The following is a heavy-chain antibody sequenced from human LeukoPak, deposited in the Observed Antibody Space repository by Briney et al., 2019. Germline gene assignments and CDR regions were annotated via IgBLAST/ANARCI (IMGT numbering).Heavy chain of an antibody. CDR2: IYYSGST. Sequence: SETLSLTCTVSGGSISSYYWSWIRQPPGKGLEWIGYIYYSGSTNYNPSLKSRVTISVDTSKNQFSLKLSSVTAADTAVYYCARQGASSSWFPRDYFDYWGQGTLVTVSS. V-gene: IGHV4-59*08. J-gene: IGHJ4*02. CDR1: GGSISSYY. CDR3: ARQGASSSWFPRDYFDY. D-gene: IGHD6-13*01.